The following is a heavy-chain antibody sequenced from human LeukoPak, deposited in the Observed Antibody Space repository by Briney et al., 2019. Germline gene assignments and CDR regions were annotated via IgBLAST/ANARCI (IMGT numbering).Heavy chain of an antibody. CDR3: ARDGTAMVPFLVDYYYYYYMDV. CDR1: AFTFSSYW. V-gene: IGHV3-7*01. J-gene: IGHJ6*03. D-gene: IGHD5-18*01. CDR2: IKQDGSEK. Sequence: GGSLRRSCAASAFTFSSYWMSWVRQAPGKGLEWVANIKQDGSEKYYVYSVKVRFTISTDNAKNSLYLQMNSLRAQDTAVYYCARDGTAMVPFLVDYYYYYYMDVWGKGTTVTVSS.